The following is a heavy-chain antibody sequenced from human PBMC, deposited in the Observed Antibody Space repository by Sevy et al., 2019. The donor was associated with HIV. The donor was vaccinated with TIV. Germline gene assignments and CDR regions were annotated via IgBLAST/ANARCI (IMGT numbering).Heavy chain of an antibody. J-gene: IGHJ4*02. CDR2: ISGSGGST. Sequence: GGSLRLSCAASGFTFSSYAMSWVRQAPGKGLEWVSAISGSGGSTYYADSVKGRFTISRDNSKNTLNLQMNSLRAEDTAVYYCAKDQAPGYSSSWEIDYWGQGTLVTVSS. D-gene: IGHD6-13*01. V-gene: IGHV3-23*01. CDR3: AKDQAPGYSSSWEIDY. CDR1: GFTFSSYA.